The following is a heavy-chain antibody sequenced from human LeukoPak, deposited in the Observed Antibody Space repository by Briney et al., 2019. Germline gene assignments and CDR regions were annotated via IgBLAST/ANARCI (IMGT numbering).Heavy chain of an antibody. J-gene: IGHJ6*02. CDR1: GFTVSSNY. V-gene: IGHV3-53*01. CDR3: AFRFLERLPATYYYYYGMDV. CDR2: IYSGGST. Sequence: GGSLRLSCAASGFTVSSNYMSWVRQAPGKGLEWVSVIYSGGSTYYADSVKGRFTISRDNSKNTLYLQMNSLRAEDTAVYYCAFRFLERLPATYYYYYGMDVWGQGTTVTVSS. D-gene: IGHD3-3*01.